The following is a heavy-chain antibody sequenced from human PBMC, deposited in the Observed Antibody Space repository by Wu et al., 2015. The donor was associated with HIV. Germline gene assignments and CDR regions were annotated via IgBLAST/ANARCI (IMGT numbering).Heavy chain of an antibody. CDR2: ISAYNGNT. CDR3: ARVPSQTITMIVVVTESERFDY. Sequence: QVQLVQSGAEVKKPGASVKVSCKASGYTFTSYGISWVRQAPGQGLEWMGWISAYNGNTNYAQKLQGRVTMTTDTSTSTAYMELRSLRSDDTAVYYCARVPSQTITMIVVVTESERFDYVGPGNAGHRLL. CDR1: GYTFTSYG. D-gene: IGHD3-22*01. V-gene: IGHV1-18*01. J-gene: IGHJ4*02.